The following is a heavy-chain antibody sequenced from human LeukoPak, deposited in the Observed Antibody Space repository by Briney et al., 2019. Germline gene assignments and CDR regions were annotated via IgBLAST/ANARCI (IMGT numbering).Heavy chain of an antibody. CDR3: AKDGSRAWDIGFQH. D-gene: IGHD2-15*01. Sequence: PSETLSLTCTVSGGSISSYYMSWVRQAPGEGLEWVSVIYSGGSTYYADSVKGRVTISRDNSKNTLYLQMNSLRPEDTAVYYCAKDGSRAWDIGFQHWGQGTLVTVSS. J-gene: IGHJ1*01. CDR1: GGSISSYY. CDR2: IYSGGST. V-gene: IGHV3-53*01.